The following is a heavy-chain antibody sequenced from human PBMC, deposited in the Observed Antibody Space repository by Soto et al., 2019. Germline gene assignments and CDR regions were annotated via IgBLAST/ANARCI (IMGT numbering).Heavy chain of an antibody. V-gene: IGHV3-73*01. CDR1: GFTFSGSA. J-gene: IGHJ6*02. CDR2: IRSKANSYAT. Sequence: GGSLRLSCAASGFTFSGSAMHWVRQASGKGLEWVGRIRSKANSYATAYAASVKGRFTISRDDSKNTAYLQMNSLKTEDTAVYYCTRQLYYYDSSGYYPDFYYYGMDVWGQGTTVTVSS. D-gene: IGHD3-22*01. CDR3: TRQLYYYDSSGYYPDFYYYGMDV.